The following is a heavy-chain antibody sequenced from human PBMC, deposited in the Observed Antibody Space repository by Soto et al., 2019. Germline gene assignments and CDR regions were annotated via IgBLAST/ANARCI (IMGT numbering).Heavy chain of an antibody. J-gene: IGHJ4*02. V-gene: IGHV4-31*03. CDR3: ATVNSGYDSSGYYSFDY. D-gene: IGHD3-22*01. CDR2: IYYSGST. Sequence: SETLSLTCTVSGGSISSGGYYWSWIRQHPGKGLGRIGYIYYSGSTYYNPSLKSRVTISVDTSKNQFSLKLSSVTAADTAVYYCATVNSGYDSSGYYSFDYWGQGTLVTVSS. CDR1: GGSISSGGYY.